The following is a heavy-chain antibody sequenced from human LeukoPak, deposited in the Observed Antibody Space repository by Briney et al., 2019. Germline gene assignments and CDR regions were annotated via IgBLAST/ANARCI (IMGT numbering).Heavy chain of an antibody. CDR2: IYYSGTT. Sequence: SETLSLTCTVSGGSISSYYWSWIRQPPGKGLEWIGYIYYSGTTNYNPSLKSRVTISVDTSKNQFSLNLYSVTAADTALYYCARSLFSNGGSVGYWGQGTLVTVSS. CDR3: ARSLFSNGGSVGY. V-gene: IGHV4-59*08. D-gene: IGHD3-16*01. CDR1: GGSISSYY. J-gene: IGHJ4*02.